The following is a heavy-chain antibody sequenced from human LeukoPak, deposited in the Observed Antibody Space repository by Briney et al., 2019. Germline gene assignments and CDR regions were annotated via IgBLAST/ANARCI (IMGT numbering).Heavy chain of an antibody. J-gene: IGHJ4*02. CDR2: ISGSGGST. D-gene: IGHD3-3*01. Sequence: PGGSLRLSCAASGFTFSSYAMSWVRQAPGKGLEWGSAISGSGGSTYYADSVKSRFTISRDNSKNTLYLQMNSLRAEDTAVYYCARGFWSGYYLYWGQGTLVTVSS. CDR3: ARGFWSGYYLY. V-gene: IGHV3-23*01. CDR1: GFTFSSYA.